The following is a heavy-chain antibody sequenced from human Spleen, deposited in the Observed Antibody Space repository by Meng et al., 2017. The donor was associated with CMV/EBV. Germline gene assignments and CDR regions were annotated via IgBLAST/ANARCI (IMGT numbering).Heavy chain of an antibody. CDR2: INPNSGGT. D-gene: IGHD6-19*01. Sequence: CKASGYTFTGYYMHWVRQAPGQGLEWMGWINPNSGGTNYAQKFQGRVTMTRDTSISTAYMELSRLRSDDTAVYYCARDSSGWCNWFDPWGQGTLVTVSS. CDR3: ARDSSGWCNWFDP. J-gene: IGHJ5*02. CDR1: GYTFTGYY. V-gene: IGHV1-2*02.